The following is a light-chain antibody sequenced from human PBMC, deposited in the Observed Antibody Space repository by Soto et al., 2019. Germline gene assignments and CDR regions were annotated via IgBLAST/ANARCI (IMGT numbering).Light chain of an antibody. V-gene: IGKV3-11*01. CDR2: DAS. CDR1: QSVSSF. CDR3: QQRSSWPLT. J-gene: IGKJ4*01. Sequence: EIVLTQSPATLALSPGERATISCRASQSVSSFLAWYQQKPGQAPRLLIYDASKRATGISARFSGSGSGTDFTLTISSLEPEDFAVYYCQQRSSWPLTFGGGTKVEIK.